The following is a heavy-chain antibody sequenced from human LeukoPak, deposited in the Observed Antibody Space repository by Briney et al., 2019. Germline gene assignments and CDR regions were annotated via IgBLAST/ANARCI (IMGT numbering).Heavy chain of an antibody. Sequence: GGSLRLSCAASGFTFSSYAMSWVRQAPGKGLEWVGRIRSKANSYATAYAASVKGRFTISRDDSKNTAYLQMNSLKTEDTAVYYCTRPTEQWLVFDYWGQGTLVTVSS. V-gene: IGHV3-73*01. CDR1: GFTFSSYA. J-gene: IGHJ4*02. D-gene: IGHD6-19*01. CDR2: IRSKANSYAT. CDR3: TRPTEQWLVFDY.